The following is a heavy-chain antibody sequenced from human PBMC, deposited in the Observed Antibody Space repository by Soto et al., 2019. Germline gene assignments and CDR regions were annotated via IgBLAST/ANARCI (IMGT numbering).Heavy chain of an antibody. D-gene: IGHD4-17*01. J-gene: IGHJ6*02. CDR3: ARDPGDYEYLHYYYGMDV. Sequence: ASVKVSCKASGYTFTSYGISWVRQAPGQGLEWMGWISAYNGNTNYAQKLQGRVTMTTDTSTSTAYMELRSLRSDDTAVYYCARDPGDYEYLHYYYGMDVWGQGTTVTVS. CDR2: ISAYNGNT. CDR1: GYTFTSYG. V-gene: IGHV1-18*01.